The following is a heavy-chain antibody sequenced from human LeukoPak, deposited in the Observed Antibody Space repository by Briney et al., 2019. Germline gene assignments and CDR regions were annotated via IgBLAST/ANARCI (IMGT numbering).Heavy chain of an antibody. D-gene: IGHD6-13*01. J-gene: IGHJ4*02. CDR3: ASQAGLAAPYFDY. CDR1: GYSISSGYY. V-gene: IGHV4-38-2*01. CDR2: IYHSGST. Sequence: PSETLSLTCAVSGYSISSGYYWGWIRQPPGKGLEWIGSIYHSGSTYYNPSLKSRVTISVDTSKNQFSLKLSSVTAADTAVYFCASQAGLAAPYFDYWGQGALVTVSS.